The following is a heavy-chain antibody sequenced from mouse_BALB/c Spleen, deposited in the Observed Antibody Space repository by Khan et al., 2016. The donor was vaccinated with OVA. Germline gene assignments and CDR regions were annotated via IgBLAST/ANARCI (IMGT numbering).Heavy chain of an antibody. J-gene: IGHJ3*01. V-gene: IGHV9-3-1*01. D-gene: IGHD2-1*01. CDR2: INTYIGEP. Sequence: QIQLVQSGPELKKPGETVKISCRASGYTFTNYGMNWVKQAPGQGLKWMGWINTYIGEPTYADDFKGRFAFSLETSASTAYLQINNLKNEDTATYFVARSNGNYWFAYWGQGTLVTVSA. CDR1: GYTFTNYG. CDR3: ARSNGNYWFAY.